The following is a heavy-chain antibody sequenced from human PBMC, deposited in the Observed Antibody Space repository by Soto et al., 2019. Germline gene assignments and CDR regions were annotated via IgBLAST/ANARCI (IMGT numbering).Heavy chain of an antibody. V-gene: IGHV4-34*01. D-gene: IGHD6-19*01. CDR1: GGSFSGYY. CDR2: INHSGST. CDR3: ARGGGSGWTARYNWFDP. Sequence: PSETLSLTCAVYGGSFSGYYWSWIRQPPGKGLEWIGEINHSGSTNYNPSLKSRVTISVDTSKNQFSLKLSSVTAADTAVYYCARGGGSGWTARYNWFDPWGQGTLVTVSS. J-gene: IGHJ5*02.